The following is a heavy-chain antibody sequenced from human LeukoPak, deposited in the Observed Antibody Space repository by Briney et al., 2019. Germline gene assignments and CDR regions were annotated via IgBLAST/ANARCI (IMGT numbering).Heavy chain of an antibody. CDR3: ARGGQGDGYSADEAFDF. D-gene: IGHD5-24*01. V-gene: IGHV6-1*01. CDR2: TYYRSEWYN. CDR1: GDSVSGNSTA. Sequence: SQTLSLTCAISGDSVSGNSTAYNWIRQSPSRGLEWLGRTYYRSEWYNDYAVSVKSRITINPDTSKNQLSLQLNSVTPEDTAVYYCARGGQGDGYSADEAFDFWGQGTMVTVSS. J-gene: IGHJ3*01.